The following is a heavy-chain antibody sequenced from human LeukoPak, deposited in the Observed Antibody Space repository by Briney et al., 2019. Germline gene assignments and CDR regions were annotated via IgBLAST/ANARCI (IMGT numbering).Heavy chain of an antibody. V-gene: IGHV4-30-2*01. D-gene: IGHD2-2*01. CDR3: ARHHAGIVVVPAARKGAFDI. CDR2: IYHSGST. Sequence: SQTLSLTCTVSGGSISSGGYYWSWIRQPPGKGLEWIGYIYHSGSTYYNPSLKSRVTISVDRSKNQFSLKLSSVTAADTAVYYCARHHAGIVVVPAARKGAFDIWGQGTMVTVSS. CDR1: GGSISSGGYY. J-gene: IGHJ3*02.